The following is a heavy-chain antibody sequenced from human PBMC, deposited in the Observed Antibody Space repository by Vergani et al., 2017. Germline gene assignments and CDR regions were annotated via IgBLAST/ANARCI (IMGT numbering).Heavy chain of an antibody. D-gene: IGHD6-13*01. Sequence: QVQLQESGPGLVKPSQTLSLTCTVSGGSISRGSYYWSWIRQPAGKGLEWIGRIYTSGSTNYNPSLKSRVTISVDTSKNQFSLKLSSVTAADTAVYYCARSVVAAARYAFDIWGQGTMVTVSS. CDR1: GGSISRGSYY. J-gene: IGHJ3*02. CDR3: ARSVVAAARYAFDI. CDR2: IYTSGST. V-gene: IGHV4-61*02.